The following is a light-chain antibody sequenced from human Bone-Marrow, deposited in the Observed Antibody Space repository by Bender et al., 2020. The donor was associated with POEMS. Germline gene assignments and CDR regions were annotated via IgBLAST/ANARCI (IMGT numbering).Light chain of an antibody. J-gene: IGLJ2*01. V-gene: IGLV3-1*01. CDR1: KLGDKY. CDR3: QAWDTSSVV. Sequence: SYDLTQPPSVSVSPGQTASITCSGEKLGDKYACWYQQKAGQSPVLVIYQDTKRPSGIPERFSGSNSGNTATLTISGTQALDEADYYCQAWDTSSVVFGGGTKLTVL. CDR2: QDT.